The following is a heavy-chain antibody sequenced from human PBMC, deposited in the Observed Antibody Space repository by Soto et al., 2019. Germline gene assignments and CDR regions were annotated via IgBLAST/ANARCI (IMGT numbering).Heavy chain of an antibody. V-gene: IGHV4-30-4*01. CDR1: GGSISSGDYY. J-gene: IGHJ4*02. CDR3: ARDPRITMVRLWGQRDTMVRL. D-gene: IGHD3-10*01. CDR2: IYYSGRT. Sequence: QVQLQESGPGLVKPSQTLSLTCTVSGGSISSGDYYWSWIRQPPGKGLEWIGYIYYSGRTYYNPSLKSRVTISVDTSKNQFSLKLSSVTAADTAVYYCARDPRITMVRLWGQRDTMVRLWGQGTLVTVSS.